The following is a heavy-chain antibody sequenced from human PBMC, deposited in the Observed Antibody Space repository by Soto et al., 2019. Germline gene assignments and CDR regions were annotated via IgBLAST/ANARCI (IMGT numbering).Heavy chain of an antibody. CDR3: ARDLNTPIVVVINHYYGMDV. V-gene: IGHV1-18*01. CDR2: ISAYNGNT. J-gene: IGHJ6*02. Sequence: GSVKVCFKASGYPFTSYGISLVRQAPGQGLEWMGWISAYNGNTNYAQKLQGRVTMTTDTSTSTAYMELRSLRSDDTAVYYCARDLNTPIVVVINHYYGMDVWGQGTTVTVSS. D-gene: IGHD3-22*01. CDR1: GYPFTSYG.